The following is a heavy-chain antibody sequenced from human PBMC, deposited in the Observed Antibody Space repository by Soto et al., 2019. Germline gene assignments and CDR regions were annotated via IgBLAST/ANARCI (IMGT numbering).Heavy chain of an antibody. Sequence: QVQLVQSGAEVKKPGASVKVSCKVSGYTLTELSMHWVRQAPGKGLEWMGGFDPEDGETIYAQKFQGRVTMTEDKSTDTAYMELSSLRSEDTAVYYCALATCSGGSCYETYYYYGMDVWGQGTTVTVSS. J-gene: IGHJ6*02. CDR1: GYTLTELS. D-gene: IGHD2-15*01. CDR3: ALATCSGGSCYETYYYYGMDV. CDR2: FDPEDGET. V-gene: IGHV1-24*01.